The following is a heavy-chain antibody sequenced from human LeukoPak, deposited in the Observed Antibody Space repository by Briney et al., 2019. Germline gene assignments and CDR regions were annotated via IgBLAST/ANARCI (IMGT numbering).Heavy chain of an antibody. J-gene: IGHJ4*02. CDR3: WRRGVGWEDD. Sequence: GESLKFSCKSSGYTFTSYWIGWVRHMPGKGLEWMGIIHPGDSDTRYSPSFQGQVTISAAKSTSTVYLQWSSLKASDTAMYYCWRRGVGWEDDWGQGTLLIVSS. V-gene: IGHV5-51*01. D-gene: IGHD1-26*01. CDR2: IHPGDSDT. CDR1: GYTFTSYW.